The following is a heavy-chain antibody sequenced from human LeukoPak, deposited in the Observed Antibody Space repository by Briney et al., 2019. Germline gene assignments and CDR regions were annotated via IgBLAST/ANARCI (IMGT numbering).Heavy chain of an antibody. Sequence: ASVTVSCTASGYTFTSYGISWVRQAPGQGLEWMGWISAYNGNTNYAQKLQGRVTMTTDTSTSTAYMELRSLRSDDTAVYYCAKLTEDDAFDIWGQGAMVTVSS. D-gene: IGHD1-7*01. CDR2: ISAYNGNT. CDR3: AKLTEDDAFDI. CDR1: GYTFTSYG. J-gene: IGHJ3*02. V-gene: IGHV1-18*01.